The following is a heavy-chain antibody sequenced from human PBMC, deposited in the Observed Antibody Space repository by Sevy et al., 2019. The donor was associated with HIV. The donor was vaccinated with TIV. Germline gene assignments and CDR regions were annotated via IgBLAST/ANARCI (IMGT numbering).Heavy chain of an antibody. CDR1: GFTFSSYA. J-gene: IGHJ4*02. D-gene: IGHD3-10*01. Sequence: GESLKISCAASGFTFSSYAMHWVRQAPGKGLEWVAVISYDGSNKYYADSVKGRFTISRDNCKNTLYLQMNSLRAEDTAVYYCARGPSGSYYNADYWGQGTLVTVSS. CDR3: ARGPSGSYYNADY. V-gene: IGHV3-30-3*01. CDR2: ISYDGSNK.